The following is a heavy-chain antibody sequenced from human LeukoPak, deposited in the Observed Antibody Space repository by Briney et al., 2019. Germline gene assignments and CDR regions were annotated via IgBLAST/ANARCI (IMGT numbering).Heavy chain of an antibody. V-gene: IGHV4-59*12. CDR1: GGSITSYF. CDR2: IYSSGNT. J-gene: IGHJ4*02. D-gene: IGHD7-27*01. Sequence: SETLSLTCTVSGGSITSYFWSWVRQPPGMGLEWIAYIYSSGNTRYNPSLKSRVTISVDTSKNQFSLKLDSVTAADTAVYYCARRITGDGYFDYWGQGSLVTVSS. CDR3: ARRITGDGYFDY.